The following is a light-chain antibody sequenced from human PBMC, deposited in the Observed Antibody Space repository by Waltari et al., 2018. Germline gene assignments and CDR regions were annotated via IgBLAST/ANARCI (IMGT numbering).Light chain of an antibody. Sequence: AIRITQSPSSLSASTGDRVTITCRASQGISSYLAWYQQKPGKAPKPLIYAASTLQSGVPSRFSGSGSGTDFTLTISCLQSEDFATYDCQQYYSYLPTFGQGTKVEIK. CDR1: QGISSY. J-gene: IGKJ1*01. V-gene: IGKV1-8*01. CDR2: AAS. CDR3: QQYYSYLPT.